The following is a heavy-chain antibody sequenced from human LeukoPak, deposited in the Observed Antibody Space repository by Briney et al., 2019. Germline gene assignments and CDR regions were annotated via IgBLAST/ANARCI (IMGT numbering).Heavy chain of an antibody. J-gene: IGHJ4*02. V-gene: IGHV1-2*02. Sequence: AASVKVSCKASGYTFTGYYMHWVRQAPGQGLEWMGWINPNSGGTNYAQKFQGGVTMTRDTSISTAYMELSRLRSDDTAVYYCARDLGYSGSEYYFDYWGQGALVTVSS. CDR3: ARDLGYSGSEYYFDY. D-gene: IGHD6-6*01. CDR2: INPNSGGT. CDR1: GYTFTGYY.